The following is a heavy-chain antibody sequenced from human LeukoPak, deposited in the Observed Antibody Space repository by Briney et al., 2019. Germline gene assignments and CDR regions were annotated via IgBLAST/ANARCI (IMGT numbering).Heavy chain of an antibody. CDR3: ARYYGSGRGYYGLDV. J-gene: IGHJ6*02. CDR2: IPYDGSNK. D-gene: IGHD3-10*01. V-gene: IGHV3-30*03. Sequence: PGGSLRLSCEASGFTFSTYGMHWVRQAPGKGLERITLIPYDGSNKYYADSVKGRFTISRDNSKNTLYLQMNSLRAEDTAVYYCARYYGSGRGYYGLDVWGQGTTVTVFS. CDR1: GFTFSTYG.